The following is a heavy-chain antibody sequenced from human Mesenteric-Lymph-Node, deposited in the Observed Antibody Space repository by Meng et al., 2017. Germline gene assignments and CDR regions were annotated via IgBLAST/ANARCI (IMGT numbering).Heavy chain of an antibody. Sequence: GGSLRLSCAASGFTFSSYAMHWVRQAPGKGLEWVAVISYDGSNKYYADSVKGRFTISRDNSKNTLYLQMNSLRAEDTAVYYCARDIIAAAGTRSGDYWGQGTLVTVSS. CDR3: ARDIIAAAGTRSGDY. CDR2: ISYDGSNK. J-gene: IGHJ4*02. D-gene: IGHD6-13*01. CDR1: GFTFSSYA. V-gene: IGHV3-30*01.